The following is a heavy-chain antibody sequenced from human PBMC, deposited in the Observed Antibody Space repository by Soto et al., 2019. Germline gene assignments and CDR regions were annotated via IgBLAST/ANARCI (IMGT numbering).Heavy chain of an antibody. CDR3: ARDQGEDYYDSSRPCGY. Sequence: PGGSLILSCAASGFTFSSYWMHRVRQAPGKGLVWVSRINSDGSSTSYADSVKGRFTIYRDNAKNTLSLQMNSLRAEDTAVYYCARDQGEDYYDSSRPCGYWGQGTLVTVSS. D-gene: IGHD3-22*01. CDR1: GFTFSSYW. J-gene: IGHJ4*02. CDR2: INSDGSST. V-gene: IGHV3-74*01.